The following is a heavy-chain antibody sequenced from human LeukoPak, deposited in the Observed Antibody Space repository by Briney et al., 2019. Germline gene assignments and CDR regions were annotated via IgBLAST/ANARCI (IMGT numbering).Heavy chain of an antibody. V-gene: IGHV3-20*04. Sequence: GGSLRLSCTASGFAFDEHGMSWVRQVPGKGLEWVSGINWSGGSTGYADPLRGRFTISRGNAKNSLYLQMDSLRAEDTALYYCARAPITSPFYFDYWGQGTLVAVSS. CDR2: INWSGGST. D-gene: IGHD2-2*01. J-gene: IGHJ4*02. CDR3: ARAPITSPFYFDY. CDR1: GFAFDEHG.